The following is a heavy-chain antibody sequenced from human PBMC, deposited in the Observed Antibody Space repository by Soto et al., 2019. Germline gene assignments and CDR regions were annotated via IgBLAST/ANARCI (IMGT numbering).Heavy chain of an antibody. CDR1: GYTFTSYA. V-gene: IGHV1-3*01. CDR3: ARGGYCSGGSCPVPGDGAFDI. Sequence: ASVKVSCKASGYTFTSYAMHWVRQAPGQRLEWMGWINAGNGNTKYSQKFQGRVTITRDTSASTAYMELSSLRSEDTAVYYCARGGYCSGGSCPVPGDGAFDIWGKGKMVTVSS. CDR2: INAGNGNT. J-gene: IGHJ3*02. D-gene: IGHD2-15*01.